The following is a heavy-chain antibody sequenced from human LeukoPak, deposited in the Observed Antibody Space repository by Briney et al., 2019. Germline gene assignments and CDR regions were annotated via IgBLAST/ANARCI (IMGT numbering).Heavy chain of an antibody. V-gene: IGHV3-30*02. CDR3: ARGQGAFYYGSGSYIPN. J-gene: IGHJ4*02. Sequence: GGSLRLSCAASGFTFSSYGMHWVRQAPGKGLEWVAFIRYDGSNKYYADSVKGRFTISRDNSKNTLYLQMNSLRAEDTAVYYCARGQGAFYYGSGSYIPNWGQGTLVTVSS. CDR1: GFTFSSYG. D-gene: IGHD3-10*01. CDR2: IRYDGSNK.